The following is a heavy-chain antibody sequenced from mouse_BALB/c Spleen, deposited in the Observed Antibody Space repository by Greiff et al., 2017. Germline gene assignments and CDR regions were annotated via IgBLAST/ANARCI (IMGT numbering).Heavy chain of an antibody. D-gene: IGHD2-2*01. V-gene: IGHV14-3*02. Sequence: VQLQQSGAELVKPGASVKLSCTASGFNIKDTYMHWVKQRPEQGLEWIGRIDPANGNTKYDPKFQGKATITADTSSNTAYLQLSSLTSEDTAVYYCARNRNYGNDGAMDYWGQGTSVTVSS. CDR3: ARNRNYGNDGAMDY. J-gene: IGHJ4*01. CDR1: GFNIKDTY. CDR2: IDPANGNT.